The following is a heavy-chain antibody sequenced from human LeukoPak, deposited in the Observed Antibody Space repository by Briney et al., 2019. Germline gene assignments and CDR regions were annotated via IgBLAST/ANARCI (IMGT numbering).Heavy chain of an antibody. J-gene: IGHJ6*04. CDR2: INTGNSNT. D-gene: IGHD2-15*01. CDR1: GFTFTNDW. V-gene: IGHV1-3*04. Sequence: GASVKVSCKSSGFTFTNDWIHWVRQASGQRLEWMGCINTGNSNTRYSQKFQGRATITRDTSASTVYMELSSLRSEDTAVYYCAREGLSVVVAAGTTSYYYYGMDVWGKGTTVTVSS. CDR3: AREGLSVVVAAGTTSYYYYGMDV.